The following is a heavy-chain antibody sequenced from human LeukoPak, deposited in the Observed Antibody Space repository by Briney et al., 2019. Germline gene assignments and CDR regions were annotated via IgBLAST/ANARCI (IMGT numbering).Heavy chain of an antibody. J-gene: IGHJ4*02. CDR3: ARGLRFLEWLFPFDY. CDR2: ISSSGSTI. V-gene: IGHV3-48*03. CDR1: GFTFSSYE. D-gene: IGHD3-3*01. Sequence: GGSLRLSCAASGFTFSSYEMNWVRQAPGKGLEWVSYISSSGSTIYYADSVKGRFTISRDNAKNSLYLQMNGLRAEDTAVYYCARGLRFLEWLFPFDYWGQGTLVTVS.